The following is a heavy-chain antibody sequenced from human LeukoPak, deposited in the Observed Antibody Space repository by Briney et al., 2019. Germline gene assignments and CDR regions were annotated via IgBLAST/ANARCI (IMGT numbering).Heavy chain of an antibody. V-gene: IGHV3-23*01. Sequence: GGSLRLSCAASGFTFSSYAMSWVRQAPGKGLEWVSAISGSGGSTYYADSVKGRFTISRDNSKYTLYLQMNSLRAEDTAVYYCAKDPVWRSSPPSRGLYWGQGTLVTVSS. J-gene: IGHJ4*02. CDR3: AKDPVWRSSPPSRGLY. CDR2: ISGSGGST. D-gene: IGHD6-13*01. CDR1: GFTFSSYA.